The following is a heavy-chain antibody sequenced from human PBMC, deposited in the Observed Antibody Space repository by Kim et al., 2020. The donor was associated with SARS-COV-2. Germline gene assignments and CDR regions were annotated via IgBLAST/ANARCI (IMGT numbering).Heavy chain of an antibody. Sequence: KFQGRVTMTRDTSTSTVYMELSSLRSEDTAVYYCARGGIVATIRGYFDYWGQGTLVTVSS. D-gene: IGHD5-12*01. V-gene: IGHV1-46*01. J-gene: IGHJ4*02. CDR3: ARGGIVATIRGYFDY.